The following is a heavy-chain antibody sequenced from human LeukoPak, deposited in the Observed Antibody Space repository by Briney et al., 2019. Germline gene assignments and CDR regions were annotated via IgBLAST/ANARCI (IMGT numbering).Heavy chain of an antibody. J-gene: IGHJ4*02. D-gene: IGHD1-26*01. CDR3: AKDPQKWESYFDY. CDR1: GFTFSTYG. CDR2: IRYDGSNK. Sequence: GGSLRLSCAASGFTFSTYGMHWPRQAPGKGLEWVAFIRYDGSNKYYADSVKGRFTISRDNSKNTLYLQMNSLRAEDTAVYYCAKDPQKWESYFDYWGQGTLVPVSS. V-gene: IGHV3-30*02.